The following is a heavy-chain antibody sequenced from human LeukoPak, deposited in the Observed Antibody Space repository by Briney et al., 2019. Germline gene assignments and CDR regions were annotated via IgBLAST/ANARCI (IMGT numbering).Heavy chain of an antibody. CDR2: ISGSGGSI. V-gene: IGHV3-23*01. Sequence: PGGSLRLSCAASGFTFSSYAIYWVRQAQGKGLEWVSAISGSGGSIYYTDSVKGRFTISRDNSKNTLDLQMNSLTAEDRAVYYCAKLYYYGSGSFENYYYMDVWGKGTTVTISS. J-gene: IGHJ6*03. CDR1: GFTFSSYA. CDR3: AKLYYYGSGSFENYYYMDV. D-gene: IGHD3-10*01.